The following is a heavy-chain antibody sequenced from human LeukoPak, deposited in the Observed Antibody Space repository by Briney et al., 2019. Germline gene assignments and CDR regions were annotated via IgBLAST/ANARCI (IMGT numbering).Heavy chain of an antibody. Sequence: PGGSLRLSCAASGFTFSSYAMNWVRQAPGKGLEWVSAISGSGGSTYYADSVKGRFTISRDNSKNTLYLQMNSLRAEDTAVYYCAKGPRPIAVAGLFDYWGQGTLVTVSS. D-gene: IGHD6-19*01. V-gene: IGHV3-23*01. CDR3: AKGPRPIAVAGLFDY. J-gene: IGHJ4*02. CDR2: ISGSGGST. CDR1: GFTFSSYA.